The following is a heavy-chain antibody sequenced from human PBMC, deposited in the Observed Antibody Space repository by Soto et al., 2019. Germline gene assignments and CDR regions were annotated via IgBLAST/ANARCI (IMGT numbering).Heavy chain of an antibody. CDR3: ARGYLRRGYYGDHLNRLYDY. D-gene: IGHD3-22*01. V-gene: IGHV4-31*03. J-gene: IGHJ4*02. CDR1: GGSISSGGYY. CDR2: IYYSGST. Sequence: SQTLSLTCTASGGSISSGGYYWSWIRQHPGKGQEWIGYIYYSGSTYYNPSLKSRVTISVDTSKNQFSLKLSSVTAADTAVYYCARGYLRRGYYGDHLNRLYDYWGQGTLVTVSS.